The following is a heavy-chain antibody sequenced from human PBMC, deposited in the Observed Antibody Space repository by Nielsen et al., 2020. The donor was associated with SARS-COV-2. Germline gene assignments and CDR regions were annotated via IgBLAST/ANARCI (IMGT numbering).Heavy chain of an antibody. Sequence: GESLKISCAASGFTFSSYSMNWVRQAPGKGLEWVSSISSSSSYIYYADSVKGRFTISRDNAKNSLYLQMNSLRAEDTAVYYCAREYCSSTSCYAPYYYYYGMDVWGQGTTVTVSS. V-gene: IGHV3-21*01. J-gene: IGHJ6*02. D-gene: IGHD2-2*01. CDR2: ISSSSSYI. CDR3: AREYCSSTSCYAPYYYYYGMDV. CDR1: GFTFSSYS.